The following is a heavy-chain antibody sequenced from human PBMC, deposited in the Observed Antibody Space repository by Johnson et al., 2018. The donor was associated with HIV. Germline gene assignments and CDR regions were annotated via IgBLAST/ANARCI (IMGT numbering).Heavy chain of an antibody. V-gene: IGHV3-7*01. CDR2: IRQDGSEK. CDR3: ATSGDKYSSNWGDVFDI. Sequence: EVQLVESGGGLVQPGGSLRLSCTASGFTFTTYSMSWVRQAPGKGLEWVANIRQDGSEKYYVDSVRGRFTISRDNAKNSLYLQMNSLRAEDTAVYYCATSGDKYSSNWGDVFDIWGQGTMVTVSS. J-gene: IGHJ3*02. D-gene: IGHD7-27*01. CDR1: GFTFTTYS.